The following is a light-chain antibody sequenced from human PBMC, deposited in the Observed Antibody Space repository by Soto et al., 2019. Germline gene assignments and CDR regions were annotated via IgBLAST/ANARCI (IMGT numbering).Light chain of an antibody. CDR1: QSVLLSSNNKNY. V-gene: IGKV4-1*01. CDR2: WAS. Sequence: DIVMTQSPDSLAVSLGERATINCKSSQSVLLSSNNKNYLAWYQQKPGQPPKLLISWASTRESGVPDRFSGSGSGTDFTLTISSLQADDVAVYYCQQYYSSLLTFGGGTKVEIK. J-gene: IGKJ4*01. CDR3: QQYYSSLLT.